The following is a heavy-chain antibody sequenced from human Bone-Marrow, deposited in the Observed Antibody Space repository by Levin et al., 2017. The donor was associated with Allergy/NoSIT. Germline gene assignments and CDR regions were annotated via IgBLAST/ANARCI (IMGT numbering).Heavy chain of an antibody. V-gene: IGHV3-20*04. J-gene: IGHJ5*02. D-gene: IGHD3-10*01. Sequence: GESLKISCVVSGFSLSDFEMSWVRQVPGKGLEWISGINWNGDRTDYVDSVKGRFIISRDNAKNSVYLQMDNLRVEDSALYFCARDHRDRHYYAWGLAYGWFAPWGQGTLVTVSS. CDR3: ARDHRDRHYYAWGLAYGWFAP. CDR2: INWNGDRT. CDR1: GFSLSDFE.